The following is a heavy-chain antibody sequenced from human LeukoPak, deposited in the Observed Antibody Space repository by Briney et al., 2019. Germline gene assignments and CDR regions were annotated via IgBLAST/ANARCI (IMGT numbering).Heavy chain of an antibody. V-gene: IGHV4-39*07. CDR1: GVSINSNSYY. J-gene: IGHJ4*02. CDR2: INHSGST. D-gene: IGHD6-13*01. Sequence: SETLSLTCTVSGVSINSNSYYWGWIRQPPGKGLEWIGEINHSGSTNYNPSLKSRVTISVETSKNEFSLKLRSVTAADTAVYYCARVTGYRIEDYFDYWGQGTLVTVSS. CDR3: ARVTGYRIEDYFDY.